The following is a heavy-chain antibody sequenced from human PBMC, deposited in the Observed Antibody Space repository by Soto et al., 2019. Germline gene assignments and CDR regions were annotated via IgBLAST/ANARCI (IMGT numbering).Heavy chain of an antibody. J-gene: IGHJ4*02. CDR1: GFTFSSYS. CDR3: ATLKGWLQKNDY. V-gene: IGHV3-30*03. Sequence: GGSLRLSCAASGFTFSSYSMHWVRQAPGKGLEWVAVISYDGSNKYYADSVKGRFTISRDNSKNTLYLQMNSLRAEDTAVYYCATLKGWLQKNDYWGQGTLVTVSS. CDR2: ISYDGSNK. D-gene: IGHD5-12*01.